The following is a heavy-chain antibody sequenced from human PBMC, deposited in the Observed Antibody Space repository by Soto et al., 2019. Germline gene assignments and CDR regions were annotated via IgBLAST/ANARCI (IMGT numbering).Heavy chain of an antibody. Sequence: PSETLSLTCTVSGGSISSSSYYRGWIRQPPGKGLEWIGSIYYSGSTYYNPSLKSRVTISVDTSKNQFSLKLSSVTAADTAVYYCARIYYDSVFDYWGQGTLVTVSS. V-gene: IGHV4-39*01. CDR2: IYYSGST. CDR1: GGSISSSSYY. D-gene: IGHD3-22*01. J-gene: IGHJ4*02. CDR3: ARIYYDSVFDY.